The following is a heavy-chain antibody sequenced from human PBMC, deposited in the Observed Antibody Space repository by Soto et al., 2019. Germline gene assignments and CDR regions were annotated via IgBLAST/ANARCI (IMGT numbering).Heavy chain of an antibody. V-gene: IGHV4-34*01. CDR2: INHSGST. J-gene: IGHJ4*02. CDR3: ARQSAAGTMEY. Sequence: SETLSLTCAVYGGSFSGYYWSWIRQPPGKGLEWIGEINHSGSTNYNPSLKSRVTISVDTSKNQFSLKLSSVTAADTAVYYCARQSAAGTMEYWGQGTLVTVSS. CDR1: GGSFSGYY. D-gene: IGHD6-13*01.